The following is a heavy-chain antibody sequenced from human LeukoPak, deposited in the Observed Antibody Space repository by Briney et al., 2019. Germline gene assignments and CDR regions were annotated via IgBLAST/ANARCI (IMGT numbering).Heavy chain of an antibody. CDR2: IRYDGSNK. V-gene: IGHV3-30*02. CDR1: GFTFSSYG. D-gene: IGHD3-22*01. J-gene: IGHJ4*02. CDR3: AKDHYYDSSGYFLY. Sequence: PGGSLRLSCAASGFTFSSYGMHWVRQAPGKGLEWVAFIRYDGSNKYYADSVKGRFTISRDNSKNTLYLQMNSLRAEDTAVYYCAKDHYYDSSGYFLYWGQGTLVTVSS.